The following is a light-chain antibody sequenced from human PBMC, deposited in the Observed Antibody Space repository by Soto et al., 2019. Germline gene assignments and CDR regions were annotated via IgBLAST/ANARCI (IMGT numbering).Light chain of an antibody. J-gene: IGKJ1*01. Sequence: EIVMTQSPATLSVSPGERATLSCRASQSVSSNLGWYQQKPGQAPRLLIYGASTRATGIPARFSGSGSGTEFTLTISSLQSEDFATYYCQQSYSTPWTFGQGTKVEIK. V-gene: IGKV3-15*01. CDR1: QSVSSN. CDR3: QQSYSTPWT. CDR2: GAS.